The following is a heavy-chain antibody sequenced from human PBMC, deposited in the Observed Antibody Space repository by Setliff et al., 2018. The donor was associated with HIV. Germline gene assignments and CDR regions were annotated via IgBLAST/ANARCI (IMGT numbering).Heavy chain of an antibody. CDR2: IFPNDEK. Sequence: SGPTLVNPPETLTLTCTVSGFSLSNTRMGVSWIRQPPGKALEWLAHIFPNDEKSYSASLKSRVTISEDTSKSQVVLTMTNMDPLDTATYFCARYNFRRGYWDYFDYWGQGTQVTVSS. CDR1: GFSLSNTRMG. CDR3: ARYNFRRGYWDYFDY. V-gene: IGHV2-26*01. D-gene: IGHD3-3*01. J-gene: IGHJ4*02.